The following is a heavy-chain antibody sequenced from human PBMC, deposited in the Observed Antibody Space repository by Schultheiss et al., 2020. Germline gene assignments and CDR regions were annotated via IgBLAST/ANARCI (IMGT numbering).Heavy chain of an antibody. V-gene: IGHV4-59*01. J-gene: IGHJ6*02. CDR2: IYYSGST. D-gene: IGHD7-27*01. Sequence: SETLSLTCTVSGGSISSYYWSWIRQPPGKGLEWIGYIYYSGSTNYNPSLKSRVTISVDTSKNQFSLKLSSVTAADTAVYYCARDGDPRHYYYYGMDVWGQGTTVTVSS. CDR3: ARDGDPRHYYYYGMDV. CDR1: GGSISSYY.